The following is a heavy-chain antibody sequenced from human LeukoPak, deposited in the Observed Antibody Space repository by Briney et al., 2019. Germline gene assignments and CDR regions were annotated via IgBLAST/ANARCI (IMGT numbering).Heavy chain of an antibody. J-gene: IGHJ5*02. V-gene: IGHV4-34*01. D-gene: IGHD2/OR15-2a*01. Sequence: SETLSLTCAVYGGSFTGYYWRWIRQPPGKGLEWIGEINHSGSTNYNPSLKSRVTISVDTSKNQFSLKLSSVTAADTAVYYCARWGPGRFLTWFDPWGQGTLVTVSS. CDR1: GGSFTGYY. CDR3: ARWGPGRFLTWFDP. CDR2: INHSGST.